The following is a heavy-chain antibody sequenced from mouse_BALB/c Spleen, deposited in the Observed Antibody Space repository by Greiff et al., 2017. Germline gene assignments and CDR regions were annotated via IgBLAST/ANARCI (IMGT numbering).Heavy chain of an antibody. V-gene: IGHV10-3*03. CDR3: VREGYHYAMDY. CDR1: GFTFNTYA. CDR2: IRSKSNNYAT. J-gene: IGHJ4*01. Sequence: EAGGGLVQPKGSLKLSCAASGFTFNTYAMHWVCQAPGKGLEWVARIRSKSNNYATYYADSVKDRFTISRDDSQSMLYLQMNNLKTEDTAMYYCVREGYHYAMDYWGQGTSVTVSS. D-gene: IGHD3-1*01.